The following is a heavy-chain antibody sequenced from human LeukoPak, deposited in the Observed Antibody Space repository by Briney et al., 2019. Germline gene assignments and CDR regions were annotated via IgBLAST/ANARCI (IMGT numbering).Heavy chain of an antibody. V-gene: IGHV1-18*01. D-gene: IGHD3-3*01. Sequence: ASGKVSCKASGYTFTSYGISWVRQAPGQGLEWMGWISAYNGNTNYAQKLQGRVTMTTDTSTSTAYMELRSLRSDDTAVYYCARDPTIFGVAYDNWLDPWGQGTLVTVSS. CDR2: ISAYNGNT. CDR1: GYTFTSYG. J-gene: IGHJ5*02. CDR3: ARDPTIFGVAYDNWLDP.